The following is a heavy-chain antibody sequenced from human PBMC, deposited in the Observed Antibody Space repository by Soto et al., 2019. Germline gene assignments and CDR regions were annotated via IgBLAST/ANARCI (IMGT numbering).Heavy chain of an antibody. V-gene: IGHV1-69*01. CDR2: LIPNFDTP. CDR1: GGTFNNYA. J-gene: IGHJ6*02. Sequence: QVQLVQSGAEVKKPGSSVKVSCKTSGGTFNNYAISWVRQAPGQGLEWMGGLIPNFDTPNYAQKFQDRLTNIADESTSTVSMELRSLRSDDTAVYYCAVAMVREILIFESSGMHVWGQGTTVTVSS. CDR3: AVAMVREILIFESSGMHV. D-gene: IGHD3-10*01.